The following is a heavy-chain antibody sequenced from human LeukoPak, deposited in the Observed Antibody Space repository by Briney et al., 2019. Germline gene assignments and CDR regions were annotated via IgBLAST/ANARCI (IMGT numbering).Heavy chain of an antibody. CDR3: ARDSKTSSLADP. Sequence: ASVKVSCKASGYTFTSYYIHWVRHAPGQGLEWMAIINPSGGSASYAQKFEDRVTMTRDTSTSTVYIELSSMRAEDTAVYYCARDSKTSSLADPWGQGTLVTVS. CDR1: GYTFTSYY. V-gene: IGHV1-46*01. J-gene: IGHJ5*02. D-gene: IGHD2-2*01. CDR2: INPSGGSA.